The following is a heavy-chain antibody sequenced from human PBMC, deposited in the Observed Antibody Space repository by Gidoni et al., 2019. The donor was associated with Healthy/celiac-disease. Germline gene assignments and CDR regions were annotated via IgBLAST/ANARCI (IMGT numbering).Heavy chain of an antibody. CDR3: AALRGPILTGSLLDY. J-gene: IGHJ4*02. CDR2: ISYDGSNK. CDR1: GFTFSSYA. V-gene: IGHV3-30*04. D-gene: IGHD3-9*01. Sequence: QVQLVESGGGVVQPGRSLRLSCAASGFTFSSYAMHWVRQAPGKGLEWVAVISYDGSNKYYADSVKGRFTISRDNSKNTLYLQMNSLRAEDTAVYYCAALRGPILTGSLLDYWGQGTLVTVSS.